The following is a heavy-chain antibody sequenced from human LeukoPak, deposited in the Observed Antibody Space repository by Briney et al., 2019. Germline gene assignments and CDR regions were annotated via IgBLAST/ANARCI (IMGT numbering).Heavy chain of an antibody. CDR1: EYSFTSYW. CDR3: ARTSAAAEGAFDI. Sequence: GESLKISCKGSEYSFTSYWIGWVRQMPGKGLEWMGIIYPGDSDTRYSPSFQGQVTISADKSISTAYLQWSSLKASDTAMYYCARTSAAAEGAFDIWGQGTMVTVSS. J-gene: IGHJ3*02. CDR2: IYPGDSDT. V-gene: IGHV5-51*01. D-gene: IGHD6-13*01.